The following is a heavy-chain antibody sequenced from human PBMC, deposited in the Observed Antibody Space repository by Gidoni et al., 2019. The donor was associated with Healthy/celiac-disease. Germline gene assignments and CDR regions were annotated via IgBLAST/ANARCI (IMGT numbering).Heavy chain of an antibody. CDR1: GFTFSSYA. Sequence: EVQLLESGGGLVQPGGSLILSCAASGFTFSSYAMRWVRQAPGKGLEWCSAISGSGGSTYYADSVKGRFTISRDNSKNTLYLQMNSLRAEDTAVYYCAGWVGGSYAGSFDYWGQGTLVTVSS. D-gene: IGHD1-26*01. CDR3: AGWVGGSYAGSFDY. J-gene: IGHJ4*02. CDR2: ISGSGGST. V-gene: IGHV3-23*01.